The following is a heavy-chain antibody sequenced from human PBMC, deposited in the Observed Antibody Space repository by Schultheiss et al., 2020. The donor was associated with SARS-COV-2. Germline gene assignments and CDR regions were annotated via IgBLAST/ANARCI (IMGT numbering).Heavy chain of an antibody. D-gene: IGHD3-16*01. Sequence: SETLSLTCTVSGGSVSSGPYSWSWIRQSPGKGLEWIGYIYYSGSTNYNPSLKSRVTISVDTSKNQFSLKLSSVTAEDTAVYYCARGYVAGNWFDPWGQGTLVTVSS. J-gene: IGHJ5*02. CDR2: IYYSGST. CDR1: GGSVSSGPYS. V-gene: IGHV4-61*01. CDR3: ARGYVAGNWFDP.